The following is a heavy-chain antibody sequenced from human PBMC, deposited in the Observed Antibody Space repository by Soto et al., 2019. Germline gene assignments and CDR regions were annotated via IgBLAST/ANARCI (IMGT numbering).Heavy chain of an antibody. Sequence: GGTLRLSCSASRFTFSSYWMSWVRQAPGEGLEWVANIKQDGSEKYYVDSVKGRFTISRDNAKNSLYLQMNSLRAEDTAVYYCASSRLSSSWYGGAFDIWGQGTMVTVSS. CDR1: RFTFSSYW. D-gene: IGHD6-13*01. V-gene: IGHV3-7*01. CDR3: ASSRLSSSWYGGAFDI. J-gene: IGHJ3*02. CDR2: IKQDGSEK.